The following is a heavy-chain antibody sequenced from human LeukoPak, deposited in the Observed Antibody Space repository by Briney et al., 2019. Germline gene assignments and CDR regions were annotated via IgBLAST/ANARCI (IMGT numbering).Heavy chain of an antibody. CDR1: EGTFSSYI. V-gene: IGHV1-69*05. CDR2: INPIFGTA. J-gene: IGHJ4*02. CDR3: AREEYCSGGSCYPRHHFDH. D-gene: IGHD2-15*01. Sequence: SVKVSCKASEGTFSSYIITWVRQAPGQGLEWMGEINPIFGTASYAQKFRGRVTFTTDESTSTAYMELTSLKAEDTAVYYCAREEYCSGGSCYPRHHFDHWGQGTLVTVSS.